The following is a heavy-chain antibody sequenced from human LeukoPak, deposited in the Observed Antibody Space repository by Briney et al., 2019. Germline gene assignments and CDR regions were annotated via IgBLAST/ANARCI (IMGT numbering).Heavy chain of an antibody. D-gene: IGHD5-24*01. CDR1: GGSISSGSYY. J-gene: IGHJ4*02. CDR3: ARGTEMATIGFDY. CDR2: IYTSGST. Sequence: SQTPSLTCTVSGGSISSGSYYWSWIRQPAGKGLEWIGRIYTSGSTNYNPSLKSRVTISVDTSKNQFSLKLSSVTAADTAVYYCARGTEMATIGFDYWGQGTLVTVSS. V-gene: IGHV4-61*02.